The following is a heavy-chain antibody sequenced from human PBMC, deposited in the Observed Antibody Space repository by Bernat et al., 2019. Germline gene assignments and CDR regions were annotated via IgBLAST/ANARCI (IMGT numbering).Heavy chain of an antibody. D-gene: IGHD2-21*02. CDR3: SGYGGNSV. V-gene: IGHV3-66*01. J-gene: IGHJ4*02. Sequence: EVQVVTSGGGLVQPRVSLRLSCAASGFTVGDHHMNWVRQAPGKGLEWVAVIYNGGATYYADSVQGRFTISRDSSKNTVYLQMSGLRAEDTTFYYCSGYGGNSVWDQGTRVTVSS. CDR1: GFTVGDHH. CDR2: IYNGGAT.